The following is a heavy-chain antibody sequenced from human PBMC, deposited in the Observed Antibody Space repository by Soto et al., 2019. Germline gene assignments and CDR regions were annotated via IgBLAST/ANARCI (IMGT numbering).Heavy chain of an antibody. CDR2: IIPIFGTA. J-gene: IGHJ6*02. CDR3: ARDDIVVVVAATWDYYGMDV. D-gene: IGHD2-15*01. V-gene: IGHV1-69*13. CDR1: GVTFSSYA. Sequence: GASVKVSCKASGVTFSSYAISWVRQAPGQGLEWMGGIIPIFGTANYAQKFQGRVTITADESTSTAYMELSSLRSEDTAVYYCARDDIVVVVAATWDYYGMDVWGQGTTVTVSS.